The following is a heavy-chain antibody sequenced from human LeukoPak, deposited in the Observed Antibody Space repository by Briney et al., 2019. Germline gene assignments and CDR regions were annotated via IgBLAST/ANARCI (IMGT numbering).Heavy chain of an antibody. D-gene: IGHD6-19*01. CDR3: ARGRLAVAGALDAFDI. V-gene: IGHV1-2*04. CDR1: GYTFTGYY. Sequence: GASVKVSCKASGYTFTGYYMHWVRQAPGQGLEWMGWINPNSGGTNYAQKFQGWVTMTRDTSISTAYMEPSRLRSDDTAVYYCARGRLAVAGALDAFDIWGQGTMVTVSS. J-gene: IGHJ3*02. CDR2: INPNSGGT.